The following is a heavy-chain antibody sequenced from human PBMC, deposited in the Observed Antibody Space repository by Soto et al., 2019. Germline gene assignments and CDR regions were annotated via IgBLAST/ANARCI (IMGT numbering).Heavy chain of an antibody. Sequence: GGSLRLSCAASEFTFRISGMDWARQAPGKGLEWVAVVSNDGTIKYYGDSVKGRFTISRDNSKNTLYLQMNSLRAEDTAIYYCAKERSSGWYVFDYWGQGILVTVSS. J-gene: IGHJ4*02. CDR1: EFTFRISG. CDR2: VSNDGTIK. CDR3: AKERSSGWYVFDY. D-gene: IGHD6-19*01. V-gene: IGHV3-30*18.